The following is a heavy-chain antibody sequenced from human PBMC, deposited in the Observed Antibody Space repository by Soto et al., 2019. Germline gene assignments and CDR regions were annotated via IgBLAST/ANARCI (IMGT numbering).Heavy chain of an antibody. V-gene: IGHV3-23*01. CDR1: GFTFSSYA. CDR2: ISGSGGST. Sequence: PGGSLRLSCAASGFTFSSYAMSWVRQAPGKGLEWVSAISGSGGSTYYADSVKGRFTISRDNSKNTLYLQMNSLRAEDTAVYYCAKAVGYDFWSGYRKNWFDPWGQGTLVTVSS. CDR3: AKAVGYDFWSGYRKNWFDP. D-gene: IGHD3-3*01. J-gene: IGHJ5*02.